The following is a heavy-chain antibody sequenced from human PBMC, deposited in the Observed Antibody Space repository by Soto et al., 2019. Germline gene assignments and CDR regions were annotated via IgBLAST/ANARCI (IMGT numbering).Heavy chain of an antibody. J-gene: IGHJ4*02. Sequence: EVQLVQSGAEVKKPGESLKISCKAFRYSFTDYWIGWVRQMPGKGLEWMGLIYPGDSDTRYSPSFQGQVTISADKSISTAYLQWSSLKASDSAIYFCASHTNSWYYFDHWGQGTVVTVSS. V-gene: IGHV5-51*01. D-gene: IGHD6-13*01. CDR2: IYPGDSDT. CDR3: ASHTNSWYYFDH. CDR1: RYSFTDYW.